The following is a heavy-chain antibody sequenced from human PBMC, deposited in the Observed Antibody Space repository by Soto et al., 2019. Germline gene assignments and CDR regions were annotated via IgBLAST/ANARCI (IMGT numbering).Heavy chain of an antibody. V-gene: IGHV3-21*01. J-gene: IGHJ3*02. Sequence: ESGGGLVKPGGSLRLSCAASGFTFSSYSMNWVRQAPGKGLEWVSSISSSSSYTNYADSVKGRFTISRDNAKNSLYLQMNSLRAEDTAVYYCARVYGSGSYYAEGAFDIWGQGTMVTVSS. CDR1: GFTFSSYS. CDR3: ARVYGSGSYYAEGAFDI. CDR2: ISSSSSYT. D-gene: IGHD3-10*01.